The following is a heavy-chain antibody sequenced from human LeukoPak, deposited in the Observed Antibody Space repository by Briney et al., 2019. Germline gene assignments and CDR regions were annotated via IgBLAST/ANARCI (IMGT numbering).Heavy chain of an antibody. CDR2: ISSSSSRTI. J-gene: IGHJ4*02. V-gene: IGHV3-48*04. D-gene: IGHD6-13*01. Sequence: GGSLRLSCEASGFTFSTYSMSWVRQAPGKGLEWVSYISSSSSRTIYYADSVKGRFTISRDNAKNSLYLQMNSLRAEDTAVYYCARDRREQRLVFFDSCGQGTLVAVSS. CDR3: ARDRREQRLVFFDS. CDR1: GFTFSTYS.